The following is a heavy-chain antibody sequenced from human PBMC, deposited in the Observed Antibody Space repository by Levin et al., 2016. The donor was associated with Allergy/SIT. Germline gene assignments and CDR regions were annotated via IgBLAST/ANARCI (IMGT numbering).Heavy chain of an antibody. V-gene: IGHV3-15*01. D-gene: IGHD3-9*01. CDR2: IKSKTDGGTT. CDR1: GFTFSNAW. Sequence: GGSLRLSCAASGFTFSNAWMSWVRQAPGKGLEWVGRIKSKTDGGTTDYAAPVKGRFTISRDDSKNTLYLQMNSLKTEDTAVYYCTTKEILTGYYTPHYFDYWGQGTLVTVSS. J-gene: IGHJ4*02. CDR3: TTKEILTGYYTPHYFDY.